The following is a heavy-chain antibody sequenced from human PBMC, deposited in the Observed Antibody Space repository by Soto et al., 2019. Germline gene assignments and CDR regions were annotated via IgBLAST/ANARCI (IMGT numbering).Heavy chain of an antibody. CDR1: GGSISSGDYY. Sequence: SETLSLTCTVSGGSISSGDYYWSWIRQPPGKGLEWIGYIYYSGSTYYNPSLKSRVTISVDTSKNQFSLKLSSVTAADTAVYYCARDISDYYDSSGGLVFDYWGQGTLVTVSS. V-gene: IGHV4-30-4*01. CDR3: ARDISDYYDSSGGLVFDY. CDR2: IYYSGST. D-gene: IGHD3-22*01. J-gene: IGHJ4*02.